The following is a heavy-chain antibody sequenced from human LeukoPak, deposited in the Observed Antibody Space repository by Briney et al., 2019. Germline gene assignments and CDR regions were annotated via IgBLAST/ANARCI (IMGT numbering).Heavy chain of an antibody. CDR3: AGIYNWNYYYFDY. CDR1: GGSISSSGYY. J-gene: IGHJ4*02. CDR2: IYYSGST. V-gene: IGHV4-39*01. Sequence: SETLSLTCTVSGGSISSSGYYWGWIRQPPGKGLEWIGSIYYSGSTYYNPSLKSRLTISVDTSKNQFSLKLSSVTAADKSVYYCAGIYNWNYYYFDYWGQGTLVTVSS. D-gene: IGHD1-7*01.